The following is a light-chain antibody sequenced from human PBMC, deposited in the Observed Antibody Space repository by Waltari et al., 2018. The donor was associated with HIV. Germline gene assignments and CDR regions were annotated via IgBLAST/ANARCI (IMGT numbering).Light chain of an antibody. CDR3: QAWDNSTAV. J-gene: IGLJ2*01. CDR1: KLGDKY. V-gene: IGLV3-1*01. Sequence: SYELTQPPSVSVSPGQTASITCSGDKLGDKYVSWYQQKPGQSPVLVIYEVRERPAAIPERLSGSNSGSTATLTVSGTQAMDEADYYCQAWDNSTAVFGGGTKLTVL. CDR2: EVR.